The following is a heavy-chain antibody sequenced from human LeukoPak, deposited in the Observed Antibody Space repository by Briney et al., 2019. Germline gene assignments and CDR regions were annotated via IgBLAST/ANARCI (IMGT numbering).Heavy chain of an antibody. V-gene: IGHV3-30*18. J-gene: IGHJ3*02. CDR2: ISYDGSNK. Sequence: GGSLRLSCAASGFTFSSYGMHWVRQAPGKGLEWVAVISYDGSNKYYADSVKGRFTISRDNSKNTLYLQMNSLRAEDTAVYNCAKGVHGDIYDAFDIWGQGTMVTVSS. D-gene: IGHD2-15*01. CDR1: GFTFSSYG. CDR3: AKGVHGDIYDAFDI.